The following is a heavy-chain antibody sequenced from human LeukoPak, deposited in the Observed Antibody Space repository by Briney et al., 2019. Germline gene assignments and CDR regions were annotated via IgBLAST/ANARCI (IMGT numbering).Heavy chain of an antibody. CDR2: ISAYNGNT. J-gene: IGHJ4*02. CDR3: ARGGTSMVRGVIRPADY. D-gene: IGHD3-10*01. Sequence: ASVKVSCKASGYTFTSYGISWVRQAPGQGLEWMGWISAYNGNTNYAQKLQGRVTMTTDTSTSTAYMELRSLRSDDTAVYHCARGGTSMVRGVIRPADYWGQGTLVTVSS. V-gene: IGHV1-18*01. CDR1: GYTFTSYG.